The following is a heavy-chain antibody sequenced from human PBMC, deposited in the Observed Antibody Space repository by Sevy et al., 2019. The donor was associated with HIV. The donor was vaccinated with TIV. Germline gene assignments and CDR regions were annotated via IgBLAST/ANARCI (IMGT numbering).Heavy chain of an antibody. J-gene: IGHJ6*02. CDR1: GGSSSSGDYY. CDR3: ARVARSYGSASYHYYYGMDV. D-gene: IGHD3-10*01. CDR2: IYYSGST. V-gene: IGHV4-30-4*01. Sequence: SETLSLTCTVSGGSSSSGDYYWSWIRQPPGKGLEWIGYIYYSGSTYYNPSLKSRVTISVDTSKNQFSLKLSSVTAADTAVYYCARVARSYGSASYHYYYGMDVWGQGPTVTVSS.